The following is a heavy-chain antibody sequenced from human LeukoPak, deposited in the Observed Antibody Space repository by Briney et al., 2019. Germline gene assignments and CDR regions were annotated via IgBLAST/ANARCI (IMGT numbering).Heavy chain of an antibody. CDR2: ISSSSSTI. J-gene: IGHJ4*02. CDR3: ARAFDYYDSSGERDYYFAY. D-gene: IGHD3-22*01. Sequence: GGSLRLSCAASGFTFSSYSMNRVRQAPGKGLEWVSYISSSSSTIYYADSVKGRFTISRDNAKNSLYLQMNRLRAEDTAVYYCARAFDYYDSSGERDYYFAYWGQGTLVTVSS. V-gene: IGHV3-48*01. CDR1: GFTFSSYS.